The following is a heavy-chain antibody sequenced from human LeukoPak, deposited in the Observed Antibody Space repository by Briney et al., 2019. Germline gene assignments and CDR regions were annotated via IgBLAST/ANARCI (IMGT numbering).Heavy chain of an antibody. J-gene: IGHJ4*01. CDR2: LSSGRSP. CDR1: GFAFSTYA. D-gene: IGHD2-8*02. V-gene: IGHV3-21*04. Sequence: GGSLRLSCAASGFAFSTYAMAWVRQAPGKGLEWISSLSSGRSPSYSDSLEGRLTMSSDNARNTLYLQMDNLRGEDTAMYYCARQLGYCAAGTCYFDSWGHGTQVTVSS. CDR3: ARQLGYCAAGTCYFDS.